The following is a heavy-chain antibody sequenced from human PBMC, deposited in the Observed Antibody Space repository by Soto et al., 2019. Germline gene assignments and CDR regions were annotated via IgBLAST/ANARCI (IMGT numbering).Heavy chain of an antibody. Sequence: SETLSLTCTVSGGSISSSSYYWGWIRQPPGKGLEWIGSIYYSGSTYYNPSLKSRVTISVDTSKNQFSLKLSSVTAADTAVYYCARHRGGSGYSSSWGYYYGMDVWGQGTTVTVS. J-gene: IGHJ6*02. CDR3: ARHRGGSGYSSSWGYYYGMDV. CDR2: IYYSGST. D-gene: IGHD6-13*01. CDR1: GGSISSSSYY. V-gene: IGHV4-39*01.